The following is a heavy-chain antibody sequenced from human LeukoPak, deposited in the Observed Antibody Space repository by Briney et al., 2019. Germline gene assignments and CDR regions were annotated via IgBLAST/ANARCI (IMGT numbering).Heavy chain of an antibody. CDR3: ARGLTTVTTFLGAYYYYGMDV. CDR2: IIPILGIA. V-gene: IGHV1-69*04. J-gene: IGHJ6*02. CDR1: GGTFSSYA. D-gene: IGHD4-17*01. Sequence: GASVKVSCKASGGTFSSYAISWVRQAPGQGLEWMGRIIPILGIANYAQKFQGRVTITADESTSTAYMELSSLRSEDTAVYYCARGLTTVTTFLGAYYYYGMDVWGQGTTVTVSS.